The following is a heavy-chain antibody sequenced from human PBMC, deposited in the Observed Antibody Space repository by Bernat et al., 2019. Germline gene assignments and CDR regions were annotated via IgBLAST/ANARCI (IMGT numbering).Heavy chain of an antibody. J-gene: IGHJ4*02. Sequence: QVQLVESGGGVVQPGRSLRLSCAASGFTFSSHGMHWVRQAPGKGLEWVAVIWYDGSNKYYADSVKGRFTISRDNSKNTLYRQMNSLRAEDTAVYYCARIRGYSYGQIDYWGQGTLVTVSS. CDR3: ARIRGYSYGQIDY. CDR1: GFTFSSHG. D-gene: IGHD5-18*01. CDR2: IWYDGSNK. V-gene: IGHV3-33*01.